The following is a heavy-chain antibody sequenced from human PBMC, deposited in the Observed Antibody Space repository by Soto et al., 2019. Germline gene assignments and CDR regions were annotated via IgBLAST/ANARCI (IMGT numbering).Heavy chain of an antibody. CDR1: GYTFSKYY. V-gene: IGHV1-2*02. CDR3: AKNILVTVPDGFDV. D-gene: IGHD2-15*01. Sequence: ASVKVSCKTSGYTFSKYYVHWVRQAPGQGLEWMGWINPNSGGTNIAQKFQGRVTMTRDTSISTAYMDLSRLISDDTAVYYCAKNILVTVPDGFDVWGKGTRVTVSS. CDR2: INPNSGGT. J-gene: IGHJ3*01.